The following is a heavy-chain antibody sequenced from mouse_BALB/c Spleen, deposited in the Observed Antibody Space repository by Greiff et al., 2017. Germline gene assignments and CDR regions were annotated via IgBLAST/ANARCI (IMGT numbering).Heavy chain of an antibody. CDR3: ARHRYDEHYYAMDY. Sequence: EVKLQESGGDLVKPGGSLKLSCAASGFTFSSYGMSWVRQTPDKRLEWVATISSGGSYTYYPDSVKGRFTISRDNAKNTLYLQMSSLKSEDTAMYYCARHRYDEHYYAMDYWGQGTSVTVSS. J-gene: IGHJ4*01. V-gene: IGHV5-6*01. CDR1: GFTFSSYG. CDR2: ISSGGSYT. D-gene: IGHD2-14*01.